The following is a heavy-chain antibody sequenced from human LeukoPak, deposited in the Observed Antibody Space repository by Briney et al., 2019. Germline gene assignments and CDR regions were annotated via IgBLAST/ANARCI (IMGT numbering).Heavy chain of an antibody. CDR3: ARWSSSWSPSDY. V-gene: IGHV1-46*01. D-gene: IGHD6-13*01. J-gene: IGHJ4*02. CDR2: INPSGGST. Sequence: ASVKVSCKASGYTFTSYYMHWVRQAPGQGLEWMGIINPSGGSTSYAQKFQGRVTMTRDKSISTAYLQWSSLKASDTAMYYCARWSSSWSPSDYWGQGTLVTVSS. CDR1: GYTFTSYY.